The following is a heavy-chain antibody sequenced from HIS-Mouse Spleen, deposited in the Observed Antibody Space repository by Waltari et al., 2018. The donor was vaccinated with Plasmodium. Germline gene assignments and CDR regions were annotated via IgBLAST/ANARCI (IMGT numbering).Heavy chain of an antibody. V-gene: IGHV1-2*02. J-gene: IGHJ3*02. CDR3: ARGNWGRAFDI. CDR2: INPNSGGR. D-gene: IGHD7-27*01. CDR1: GYTFTGYY. Sequence: QVQLVQSGAEVKKPGASVKVSCKASGYTFTGYYMHWVRQAPGQGLEWMGWINPNSGGRNYEQKFHGRVTMTKATSISTAYMELSRLRSDDTAVYYCARGNWGRAFDIWCHGTMVTVAS.